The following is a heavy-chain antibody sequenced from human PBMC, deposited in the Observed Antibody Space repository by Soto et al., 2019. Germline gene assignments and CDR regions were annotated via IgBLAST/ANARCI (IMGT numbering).Heavy chain of an antibody. J-gene: IGHJ6*02. CDR3: ARDPNYDILTGYYYYYGMDV. Sequence: VSVKGYCEASGYTFTRYYMHWVRQAPGQGLEWMGWINPNSGGTNYAQKFQGRVTMTRDTSISTAYMELSRLRSDDTAVYYCARDPNYDILTGYYYYYGMDVWGQGTTVTVSS. V-gene: IGHV1-2*02. CDR1: GYTFTRYY. CDR2: INPNSGGT. D-gene: IGHD3-9*01.